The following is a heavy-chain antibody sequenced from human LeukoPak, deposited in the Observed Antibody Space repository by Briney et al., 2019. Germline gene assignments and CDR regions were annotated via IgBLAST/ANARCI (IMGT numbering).Heavy chain of an antibody. J-gene: IGHJ4*02. Sequence: SETLSLTCAVSGYSISSGYYWGWIRQPPGKGLEWIGSIYHSGSTYYNPSLKSRVTISVDTSKNQFSLKLSSVTAADTAVYYCARHEFPYGDYRNFFDYWGQGTLVTVSS. CDR2: IYHSGST. CDR1: GYSISSGYY. D-gene: IGHD4-17*01. CDR3: ARHEFPYGDYRNFFDY. V-gene: IGHV4-38-2*01.